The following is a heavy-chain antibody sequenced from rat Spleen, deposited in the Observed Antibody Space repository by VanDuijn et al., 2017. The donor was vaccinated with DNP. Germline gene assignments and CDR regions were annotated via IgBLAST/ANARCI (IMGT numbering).Heavy chain of an antibody. CDR3: ARPSIYNNYFDY. CDR2: ISPSGGST. J-gene: IGHJ2*01. V-gene: IGHV5-25*01. Sequence: EVQLVESGGDLVQPGRSLKLFCAASGFTFSDYYMAWIRQAPTKGLEWVASISPSGGSTYYRDSVKGRFTVSRDNAKSSLYLQMDSLRSEDTATYYCARPSIYNNYFDYWGQGVMVTVSS. D-gene: IGHD1-10*01. CDR1: GFTFSDYY.